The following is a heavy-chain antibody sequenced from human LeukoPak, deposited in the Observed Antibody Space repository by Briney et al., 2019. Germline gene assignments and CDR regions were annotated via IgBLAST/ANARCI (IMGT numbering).Heavy chain of an antibody. CDR1: GFTFNSYA. J-gene: IGHJ4*02. CDR2: VSGSGGST. D-gene: IGHD5-12*01. V-gene: IGHV3-23*01. Sequence: PGGSLRLSCAASGFTFNSYAMSWVRQAPGKGLEWVSGVSGSGGSTYYADSVKGRFTISRDNSKNTLYLQMNSLRAEDTAVYYCAKDLDIVATITGNWGQGTLVTVSS. CDR3: AKDLDIVATITGN.